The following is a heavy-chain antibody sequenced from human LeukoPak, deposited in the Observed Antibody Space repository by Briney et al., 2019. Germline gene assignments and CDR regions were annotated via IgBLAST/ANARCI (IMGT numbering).Heavy chain of an antibody. D-gene: IGHD6-13*01. CDR2: ISGSGGST. Sequence: PGGSLRLSCAASGFIFIRYPMNWVRQARGRGVEGVSAISGSGGSTYYALSVKGRFTLSRDNSKNAVYLQMNSLRAEDTAVYYCAKDGAAAGLGYFDYWGQGTLVTVSS. CDR1: GFIFIRYP. CDR3: AKDGAAAGLGYFDY. J-gene: IGHJ4*02. V-gene: IGHV3-23*01.